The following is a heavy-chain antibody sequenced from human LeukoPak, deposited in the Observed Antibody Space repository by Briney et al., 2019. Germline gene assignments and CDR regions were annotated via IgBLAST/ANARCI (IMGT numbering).Heavy chain of an antibody. D-gene: IGHD2-2*01. CDR3: AKDPGVVPAHYFDY. V-gene: IGHV3-23*01. CDR1: VFTFSSYA. CDR2: TGSTGVST. J-gene: IGHJ4*02. Sequence: GGSLRLSCAASVFTFSSYAMNWVRQAPGEGLEWVSGTGSTGVSTFYADSVKGRFTVSRDNSKNTLSLQMSSLRAEDTAVYYCAKDPGVVPAHYFDYWGQGTLVTVSS.